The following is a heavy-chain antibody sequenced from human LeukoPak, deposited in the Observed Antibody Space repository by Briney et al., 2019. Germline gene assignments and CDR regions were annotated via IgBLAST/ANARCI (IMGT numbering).Heavy chain of an antibody. Sequence: SETLSLTYTVSGGSISSYYWSWIRQPPGKGLEWIGYIYYSGSTNYNPSLKSRVTISVDTSKNQFSLKLSSVTAADTAVYYCARIRDSSGGSCYRWWFDPWGQGTLVTVSS. CDR1: GGSISSYY. J-gene: IGHJ5*02. CDR2: IYYSGST. CDR3: ARIRDSSGGSCYRWWFDP. D-gene: IGHD2-15*01. V-gene: IGHV4-59*01.